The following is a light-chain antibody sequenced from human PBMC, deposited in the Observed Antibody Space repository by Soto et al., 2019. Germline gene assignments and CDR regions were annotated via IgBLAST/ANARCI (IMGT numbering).Light chain of an antibody. CDR1: QDINND. J-gene: IGKJ4*01. Sequence: AIRMTQSPTSLSASTGDRVTITCRASQDINNDLAWYQQKPGKAPKFLIYAASTLHSGVPSRFSGSGSGTDFTLSISRLQAEDFATYYFQQYSSYPLTFGGGTKVEIK. V-gene: IGKV1-8*01. CDR3: QQYSSYPLT. CDR2: AAS.